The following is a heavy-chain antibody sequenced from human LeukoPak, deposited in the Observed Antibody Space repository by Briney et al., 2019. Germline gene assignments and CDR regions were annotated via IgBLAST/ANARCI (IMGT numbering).Heavy chain of an antibody. CDR2: INHRGST. J-gene: IGHJ2*01. CDR1: GGSFSGFY. V-gene: IGHV4-34*01. CDR3: ARVPKYFDL. Sequence: SETLSLTCAVYGGSFSGFYWSWIRQPPGKGLEWIGEINHRGSTNYNPSLKSRVTTSVDTSKNQFSLKLSSVTAVDTAVYYCARVPKYFDLWGRGTLVTVSS.